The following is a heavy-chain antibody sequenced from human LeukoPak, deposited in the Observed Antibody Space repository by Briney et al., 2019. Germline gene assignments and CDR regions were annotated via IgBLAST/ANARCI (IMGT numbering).Heavy chain of an antibody. CDR2: INPNSGGT. D-gene: IGHD2-2*01. J-gene: IGHJ4*02. V-gene: IGHV1-2*02. CDR3: ARRSSRSGNDY. Sequence: ASVKVPCKASGYTFTVYYMHWVRQAPGQGLEWMGWINPNSGGTNYAQKFQGRVTMTRDTSISTAYMYLSRLRSDDTAVYYCARRSSRSGNDYWGQGTLVTVSS. CDR1: GYTFTVYY.